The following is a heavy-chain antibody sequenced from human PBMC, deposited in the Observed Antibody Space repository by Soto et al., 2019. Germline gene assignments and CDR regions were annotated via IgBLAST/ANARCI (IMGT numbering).Heavy chain of an antibody. CDR1: GFTFDDYG. J-gene: IGHJ4*02. CDR3: ARLYSSGWYGPGRY. CDR2: INWNGGST. V-gene: IGHV3-20*04. Sequence: EVPLVESGGGVVRPGGSLRLSCAASGFTFDDYGMSWVRQAPGKGLEWVSGINWNGGSTGYADSVKGRFTISRDNAKNSLYLQMNSPRAEDTALYSCARLYSSGWYGPGRYWGQGTLVTVSS. D-gene: IGHD6-19*01.